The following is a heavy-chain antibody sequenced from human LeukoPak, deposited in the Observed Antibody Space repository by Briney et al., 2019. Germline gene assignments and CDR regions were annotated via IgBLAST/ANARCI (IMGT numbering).Heavy chain of an antibody. CDR1: GXRFSDYA. Sequence: GRSLRLSCAASGXRFSDYAVHWVRQAPGKGLVWVAVIWYDGVNKYYADSLKGRFTISRDNSLNTLYLQMNSLKVEDTAIYYCARGSSSSSATAFDIWGQGTMVTVSS. CDR3: ARGSSSSSATAFDI. D-gene: IGHD6-25*01. V-gene: IGHV3-33*01. CDR2: IWYDGVNK. J-gene: IGHJ3*02.